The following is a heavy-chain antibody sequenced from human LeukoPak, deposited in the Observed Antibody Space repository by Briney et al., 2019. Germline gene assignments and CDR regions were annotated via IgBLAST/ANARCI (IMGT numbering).Heavy chain of an antibody. J-gene: IGHJ6*03. CDR3: ARATWAAAIDYYYYYMDV. D-gene: IGHD2-2*01. CDR2: IYYSGST. Sequence: SETLSLTCTVSGGSISSYYWSWIRQPPGKGLEWIGYIYYSGSTNYNPSLKSRVTISVDTSKNQFSLKLSSVAAADTAVYYCARATWAAAIDYYYYYMDVWSKGTTVTISS. V-gene: IGHV4-59*01. CDR1: GGSISSYY.